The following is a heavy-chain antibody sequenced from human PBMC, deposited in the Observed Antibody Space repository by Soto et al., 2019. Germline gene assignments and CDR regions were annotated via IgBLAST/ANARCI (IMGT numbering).Heavy chain of an antibody. CDR1: GFIFSSYS. CDR2: ISSSSSYI. V-gene: IGHV3-21*01. CDR3: ARDRGTHSGTYSFWFDP. J-gene: IGHJ5*02. D-gene: IGHD1-26*01. Sequence: EVQLVESGGGLVKPGGSLRLSCAASGFIFSSYSMNWVRQAPGKGLEWVSSISSSSSYIYYTDSVKGRFTISRDNAKNSLYLQVNSLRAEDTAVYYCARDRGTHSGTYSFWFDPWGQGTLVTVSS.